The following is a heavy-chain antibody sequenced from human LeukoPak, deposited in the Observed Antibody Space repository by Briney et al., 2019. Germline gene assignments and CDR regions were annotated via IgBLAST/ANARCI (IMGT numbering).Heavy chain of an antibody. V-gene: IGHV4-59*01. Sequence: SETLSLTCIVSGGSISSYYWSWIRQPPGKGLEWIACISYSGSTKYNPSLKSRVTISVDTSKNQLSLKLSSVTAADTAVYYCAREPGFDSSGYLNWFDPWGQGTLATVSS. J-gene: IGHJ5*02. D-gene: IGHD3-22*01. CDR3: AREPGFDSSGYLNWFDP. CDR2: ISYSGST. CDR1: GGSISSYY.